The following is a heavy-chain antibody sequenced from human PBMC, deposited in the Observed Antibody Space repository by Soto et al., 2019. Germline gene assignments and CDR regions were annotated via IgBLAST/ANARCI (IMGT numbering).Heavy chain of an antibody. V-gene: IGHV3-11*01. CDR1: GFTFSDYY. CDR2: ISSSGSTI. D-gene: IGHD3-10*01. CDR3: AGGADYDGSWSYYTYYFDY. J-gene: IGHJ4*01. Sequence: QVQLVESGGGLVKPGGSLRLSCAASGFTFSDYYMSWIRQAPGKGLELVSYISSSGSTIYYADSVKRRFTISRDNAKNSLDLPMNSPGAEVTAVYYCAGGADYDGSWSYYTYYFDYWVQGTLVTV.